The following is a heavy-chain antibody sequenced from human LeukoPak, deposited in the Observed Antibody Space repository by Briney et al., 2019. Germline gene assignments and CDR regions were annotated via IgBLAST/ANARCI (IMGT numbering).Heavy chain of an antibody. CDR3: ARGPFLYYYDSGSAAGAFDI. CDR2: IYTSGST. Sequence: SETLSLTCTVSGGSINSGSYYWSWIRQPAGKGLEWIGRIYTSGSTSYNPSLKSRVTISVDTSKNQFSLKLSSVTAADTAVYYCARGPFLYYYDSGSAAGAFDIWGQGTMVTVSS. D-gene: IGHD3-22*01. J-gene: IGHJ3*02. CDR1: GGSINSGSYY. V-gene: IGHV4-61*02.